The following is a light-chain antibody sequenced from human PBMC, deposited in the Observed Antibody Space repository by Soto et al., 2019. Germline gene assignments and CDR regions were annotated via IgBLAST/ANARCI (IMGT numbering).Light chain of an antibody. CDR1: QSISSSF. CDR3: QQYASTPYS. V-gene: IGKV3-20*01. J-gene: IGKJ2*01. Sequence: EIVLTQSPGTLSLSPWERVTLSCRASQSISSSFFAWYQQKPDPTARLVIYGASSRATGIPYRLTGSESGTDFTLTISRMEPEAFAVYYCQQYASTPYSFGQGTKLQIK. CDR2: GAS.